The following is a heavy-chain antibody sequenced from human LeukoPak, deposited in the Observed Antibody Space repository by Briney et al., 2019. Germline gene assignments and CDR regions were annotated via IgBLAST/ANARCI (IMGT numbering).Heavy chain of an antibody. CDR1: GFTFSSYW. J-gene: IGHJ3*02. V-gene: IGHV3-7*01. D-gene: IGHD3-16*02. CDR2: IKKDGSEK. CDR3: ARVPAGVIGMKDAFDI. Sequence: GGSLRLSCAASGFTFSSYWMSWVRQAPGKGLEWVANIKKDGSEKYYVDSVKGRFTISRDNAKTSLYLQMNSLGAEDTAVYYCARVPAGVIGMKDAFDIWGQGTMVTVSS.